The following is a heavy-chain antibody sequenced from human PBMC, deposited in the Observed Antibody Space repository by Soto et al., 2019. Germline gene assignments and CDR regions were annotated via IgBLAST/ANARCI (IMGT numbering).Heavy chain of an antibody. D-gene: IGHD3-10*01. J-gene: IGHJ6*03. V-gene: IGHV1-3*01. CDR2: INAGNGNT. CDR3: AIDMVNFVSPKYYWSYYMDV. CDR1: GYTFTSYA. Sequence: ASVKVSCKASGYTFTSYAMHWVRQAPGQRLEWMGWINAGNGNTKYSQKFQGRVTITRDTSASTAYMELSSLRSEDTAVYYCAIDMVNFVSPKYYWSYYMDVWRKETTVTVSS.